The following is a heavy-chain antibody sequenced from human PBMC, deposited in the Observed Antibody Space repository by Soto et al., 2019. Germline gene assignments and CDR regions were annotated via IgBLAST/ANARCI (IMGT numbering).Heavy chain of an antibody. Sequence: GGSLRLSCAASGFTFSSYWMSWVRQAPGKGLEWVANIKQDGSEKYYVDSVKGRFTISRDNAKNSLYLQMNSLRAEDTAVYYCARDRSGYSGYDPVTGMDVWGQGTTVTVS. CDR2: IKQDGSEK. J-gene: IGHJ6*02. CDR3: ARDRSGYSGYDPVTGMDV. CDR1: GFTFSSYW. D-gene: IGHD5-12*01. V-gene: IGHV3-7*01.